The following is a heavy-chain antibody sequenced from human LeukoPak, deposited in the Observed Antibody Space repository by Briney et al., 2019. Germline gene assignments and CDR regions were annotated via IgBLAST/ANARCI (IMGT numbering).Heavy chain of an antibody. J-gene: IGHJ3*02. V-gene: IGHV4-38-2*02. CDR2: IYHSGGT. D-gene: IGHD2-2*02. CDR3: ARGGVPAAIIFAFDI. CDR1: GYSISSGYY. Sequence: SETLSLTCTVSGYSISSGYYWGWIRQPPGKGLEWIGSIYHSGGTYYNPSLKSRVTISVDTSKNQFSLKLSSVTAADTAVYYCARGGVPAAIIFAFDIWGQGTMVTVSS.